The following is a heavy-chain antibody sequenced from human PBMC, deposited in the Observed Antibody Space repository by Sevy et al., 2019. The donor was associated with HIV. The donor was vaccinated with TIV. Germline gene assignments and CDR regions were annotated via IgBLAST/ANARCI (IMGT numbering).Heavy chain of an antibody. CDR3: VRTVSGTFRYDDY. D-gene: IGHD3-16*02. CDR2: INSGSGAI. V-gene: IGHV3-48*01. Sequence: GGSLRLSCAASGFMFNSYNMNWVRQAPGTGLEWLSYINSGSGAISYADSVKGRFTISRDNAKNSLYLQMNSLRAEGTAVYYCVRTVSGTFRYDDYWGQGTLVTVSS. J-gene: IGHJ4*02. CDR1: GFMFNSYN.